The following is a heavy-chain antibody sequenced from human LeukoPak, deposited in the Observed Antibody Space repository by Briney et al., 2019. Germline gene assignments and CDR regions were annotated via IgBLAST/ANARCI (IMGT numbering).Heavy chain of an antibody. CDR2: ISYDGSNK. V-gene: IGHV3-30*04. D-gene: IGHD4-17*01. CDR3: ARDFRWRCADDYGDPRRCYYFDY. Sequence: GGSLRLSCAASGFTFSSYAMHWVRQAPGKGLEWVAVISYDGSNKYYADSVKGRFTISRDSAKNSLYLQMNSLRAEDTAVYYCARDFRWRCADDYGDPRRCYYFDYWGQGTLVTVSS. J-gene: IGHJ4*02. CDR1: GFTFSSYA.